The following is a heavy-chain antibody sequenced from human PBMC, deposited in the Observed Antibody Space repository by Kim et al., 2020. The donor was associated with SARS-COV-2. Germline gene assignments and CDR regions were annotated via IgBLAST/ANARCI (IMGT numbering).Heavy chain of an antibody. CDR2: IFESGSA. J-gene: IGHJ5*02. D-gene: IGHD3-10*01. CDR3: ARLGWFESSPPNWFDP. V-gene: IGHV4-30-4*01. Sequence: SETLSLTCLVSGGSISGGRYYGSWIRQTPGKGLEWIGNIFESGSAKYNTALKSRLMMSVDTSKNQFSLELKSVTAADTAIYYCARLGWFESSPPNWFDPWGQGTLVTVSS. CDR1: GGSISGGRYY.